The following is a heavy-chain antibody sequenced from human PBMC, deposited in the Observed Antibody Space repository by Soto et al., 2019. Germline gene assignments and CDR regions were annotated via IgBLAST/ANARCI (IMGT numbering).Heavy chain of an antibody. CDR2: INTSGGNT. CDR3: PNRGKYYFDY. CDR1: GFTFSNYA. J-gene: IGHJ4*02. V-gene: IGHV3-23*01. Sequence: PGGSLRLSCAASGFTFSNYAMSWVRQAPGKGLGWVSTINTSGGNTYFADSVKGRFTISRDNSKNTLYLQMNSLRDEDTAIYYRPNRGKYYFDYWGQGILVTVSS.